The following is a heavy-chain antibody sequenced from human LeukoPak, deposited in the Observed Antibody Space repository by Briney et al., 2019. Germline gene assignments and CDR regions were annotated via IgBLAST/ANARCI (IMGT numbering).Heavy chain of an antibody. V-gene: IGHV6-1*01. CDR2: TYYRSKWYN. CDR1: GDSVSSNSAA. Sequence: SQTLSLTCAISGDSVSSNSAACNWIRQSPSRGLEWLRRTYYRSKWYNDYAVCVKSRITINPETTKNQFTLQQNSVTTEDTAVYYCATDHPANDGDYYGMDVWGQGTTGTVSS. CDR3: ATDHPANDGDYYGMDV. J-gene: IGHJ6*02. D-gene: IGHD1-1*01.